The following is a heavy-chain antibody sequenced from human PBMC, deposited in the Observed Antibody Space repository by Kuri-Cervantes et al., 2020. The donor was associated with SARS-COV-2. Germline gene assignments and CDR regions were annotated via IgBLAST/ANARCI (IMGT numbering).Heavy chain of an antibody. CDR1: GGSISSYY. D-gene: IGHD3-16*02. J-gene: IGHJ3*02. V-gene: IGHV4-4*07. CDR3: ARDPLGFTFGGVIVDAFDI. Sequence: ESLKISCTVSGGSISSYYWSWIRQPAGKGLEWIGRIYTSGSPNYIPSLKSRVTMSVDTSKNQFSLKLSSVTAADTAVYCCARDPLGFTFGGVIVDAFDIWGQGTMVTVSS. CDR2: IYTSGSP.